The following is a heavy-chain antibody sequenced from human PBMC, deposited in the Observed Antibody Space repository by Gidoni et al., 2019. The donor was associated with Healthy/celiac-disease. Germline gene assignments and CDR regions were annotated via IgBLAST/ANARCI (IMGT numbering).Heavy chain of an antibody. CDR1: GYTFTSYY. V-gene: IGHV1-46*01. CDR3: ARAQVVRGYRTAIDY. CDR2: INPSGGST. D-gene: IGHD5-18*01. J-gene: IGHJ4*02. Sequence: QVQLVQSGAEVKKPGASVKVSCKASGYTFTSYYMHWVRQAPGQGLEWMGIINPSGGSTSYAQKFQGRVTMTRDTSTSTVYMELSSLRSEDTAVYYCARAQVVRGYRTAIDYWGQGTLVTVSS.